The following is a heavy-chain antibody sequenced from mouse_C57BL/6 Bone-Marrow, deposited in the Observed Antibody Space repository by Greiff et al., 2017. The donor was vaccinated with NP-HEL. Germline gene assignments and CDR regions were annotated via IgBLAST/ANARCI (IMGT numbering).Heavy chain of an antibody. J-gene: IGHJ3*01. Sequence: QVQLKESGAELAKPGASVKLSCKASGYTFTSYWMHWVKQRPGQGLEWIGYINPSSGYPKSNQKFKDKATLTADKSSSTAYMQLSSLTYEDSAVYYCAREDYGSSYTAWFAYWGQVTLVTVSA. D-gene: IGHD1-1*01. CDR3: AREDYGSSYTAWFAY. CDR2: INPSSGYP. CDR1: GYTFTSYW. V-gene: IGHV1-7*01.